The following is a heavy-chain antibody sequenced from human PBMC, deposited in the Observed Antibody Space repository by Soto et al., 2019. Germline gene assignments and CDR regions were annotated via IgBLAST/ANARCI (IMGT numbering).Heavy chain of an antibody. CDR1: GGSFSGYY. V-gene: IGHV4-34*01. CDR3: ARGGGGYSGYKYGY. Sequence: QVQLQQWGAGLLKPSETLSLTCAVYGGSFSGYYWSWIRQPPGKGLEWIGEINHSGSTNYNPSLKSRVTISVDTSKNQFSLKLSSVTAADTAVYYCARGGGGYSGYKYGYWGLGTLVTVSS. CDR2: INHSGST. J-gene: IGHJ4*02. D-gene: IGHD5-12*01.